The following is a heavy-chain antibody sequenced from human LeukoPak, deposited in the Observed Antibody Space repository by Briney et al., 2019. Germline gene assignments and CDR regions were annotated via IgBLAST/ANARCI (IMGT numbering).Heavy chain of an antibody. CDR3: ARDRDSSGWYEGFDY. CDR2: ISYDGSNK. D-gene: IGHD6-19*01. CDR1: GFTFSSST. Sequence: GGSLRLSCAASGFTFSSSTMHWVRQAPDKGLEWVAVISYDGSNKYYADSVKGRFTISRDNSKNTLYLQMNSLRADDTAVYYCARDRDSSGWYEGFDYWGQGTLVTVSS. V-gene: IGHV3-30-3*01. J-gene: IGHJ4*02.